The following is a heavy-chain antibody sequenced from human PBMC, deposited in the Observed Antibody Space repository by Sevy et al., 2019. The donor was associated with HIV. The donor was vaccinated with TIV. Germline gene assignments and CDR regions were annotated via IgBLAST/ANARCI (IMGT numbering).Heavy chain of an antibody. Sequence: GGSLRLSCTASGFTFGDYAMSWFRQAPGKGLEWVGLIRSKAYGGTTEYAASVQGRFTISRDDSKSIAYLQMNSLKTEDAAVYYCSRARSGYDYYFDYWGQGTLVTVSS. V-gene: IGHV3-49*03. J-gene: IGHJ4*02. CDR2: IRSKAYGGTT. D-gene: IGHD5-12*01. CDR1: GFTFGDYA. CDR3: SRARSGYDYYFDY.